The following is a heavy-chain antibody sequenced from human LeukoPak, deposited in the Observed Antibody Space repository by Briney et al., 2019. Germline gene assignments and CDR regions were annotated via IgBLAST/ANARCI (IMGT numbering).Heavy chain of an antibody. J-gene: IGHJ4*02. CDR3: AKEFRWDSQDLDY. V-gene: IGHV3-48*03. D-gene: IGHD5-24*01. CDR1: GFTFSSYE. CDR2: ISSSGSTI. Sequence: GGSLRLSCEASGFTFSSYEMNWVRQAPGKGLEWVSFISSSGSTIYYADSVKGRFTISRDNSKNTLYLQMNSLRAEDTAVYYCAKEFRWDSQDLDYWGQGTLVTVSS.